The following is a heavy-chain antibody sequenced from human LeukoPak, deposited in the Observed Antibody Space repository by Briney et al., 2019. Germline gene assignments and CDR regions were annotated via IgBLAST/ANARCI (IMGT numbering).Heavy chain of an antibody. Sequence: PSETLSLTCTVSGGSISSYYWSWIRQPPGKGLEWIGYIYYSGSTNYNPSLKSRVTISVDTSKNQFSLKLSSVTAADTAVYYCARSHSVWTSFDYWGQGTLVTVST. CDR1: GGSISSYY. V-gene: IGHV4-59*01. CDR2: IYYSGST. J-gene: IGHJ4*02. D-gene: IGHD3/OR15-3a*01. CDR3: ARSHSVWTSFDY.